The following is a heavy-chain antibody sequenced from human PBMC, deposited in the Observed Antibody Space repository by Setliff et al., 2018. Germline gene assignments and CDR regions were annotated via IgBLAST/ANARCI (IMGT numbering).Heavy chain of an antibody. CDR2: IYDSGKT. CDR1: GDSISSFSYY. Sequence: PSETLSLTCTVPGDSISSFSYYWGWIRQPPGKGLEWIGTIYDSGKTYYNPSLKSRVTISVDTSKNQFSLKLNSVTAADTGVYYCARGRNVAARLFDSWGRGNLVTVSS. D-gene: IGHD6-6*01. J-gene: IGHJ4*02. V-gene: IGHV4-39*01. CDR3: ARGRNVAARLFDS.